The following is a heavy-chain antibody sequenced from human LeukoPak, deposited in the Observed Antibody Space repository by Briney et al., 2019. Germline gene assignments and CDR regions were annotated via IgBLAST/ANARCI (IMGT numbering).Heavy chain of an antibody. CDR2: IGRSGSGT. D-gene: IGHD6-13*01. J-gene: IGHJ4*02. CDR1: GFTFSSYY. CDR3: VKDETGSSWYN. Sequence: GGSLRLSCAASGFTFSSYYMCWVRQAPGKGLEWVSSIGRSGSGTYYADSMKGRFTISRDNSKNTLYLRMNSLRAEDTAIYYCVKDETGSSWYNWGQGTLVTVSS. V-gene: IGHV3-23*01.